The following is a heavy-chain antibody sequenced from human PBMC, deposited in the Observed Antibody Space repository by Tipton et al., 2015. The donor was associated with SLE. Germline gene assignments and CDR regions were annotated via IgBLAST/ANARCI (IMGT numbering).Heavy chain of an antibody. CDR3: APVRRYSSSGDWFDP. V-gene: IGHV1-69*06. Sequence: QSGPEVKKPGSSVKVSCKASGVTFSSYAISWVRQAPGQGLEWMGGIIPIFGTANYAQKFQCRVTITADKSTSTAYMELSSLRSEDTAVYYCAPVRRYSSSGDWFDPWGQGTMVTVTS. CDR2: IIPIFGTA. J-gene: IGHJ5*02. CDR1: GVTFSSYA. D-gene: IGHD6-13*01.